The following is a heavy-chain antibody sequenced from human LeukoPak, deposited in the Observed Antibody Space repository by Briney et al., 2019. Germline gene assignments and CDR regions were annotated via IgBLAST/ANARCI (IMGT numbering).Heavy chain of an antibody. D-gene: IGHD5-18*01. J-gene: IGHJ3*02. CDR3: ARTRRGYTYGFRSRELLKAFDI. CDR1: GDSISSYY. CDR2: IYYTGST. V-gene: IGHV4-59*01. Sequence: SETLSLTCTVSGDSISSYYWSWIRQPPGKGLEWIGYIYYTGSTKYNPSLKSRVTMSLDTSKKQFSLKLTSVTAADTAVYSCARTRRGYTYGFRSRELLKAFDIWGQGTVVTVSS.